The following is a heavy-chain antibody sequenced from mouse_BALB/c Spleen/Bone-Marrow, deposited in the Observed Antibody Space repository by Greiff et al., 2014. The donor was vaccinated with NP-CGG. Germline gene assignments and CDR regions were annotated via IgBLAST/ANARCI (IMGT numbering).Heavy chain of an antibody. V-gene: IGHV2-6-7*01. CDR2: ILGDGST. J-gene: IGHJ4*01. CDR3: ARDSFMITRALDY. Sequence: QVQLQQSGPGLVAPSQSLSITRTVSGFSLTGYGVSWVRQPPGKGLEWLGMILGDGSTDYNSGLKSRLSISKDNSKSQVFLKVNSLQTEDTARYYCARDSFMITRALDYWGQGTSVTVSS. CDR1: GFSLTGYG. D-gene: IGHD2-4*01.